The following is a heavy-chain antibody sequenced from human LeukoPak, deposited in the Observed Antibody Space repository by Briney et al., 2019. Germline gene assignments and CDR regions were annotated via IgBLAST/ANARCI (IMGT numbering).Heavy chain of an antibody. Sequence: SETLSLTCTVSGGSISSYYWSWIRQPPGKGLEWIGYIYYSGSTKYNPSLRSRVTISADTSKNQFSLKLSSVTAADTAVYYCARHLRGEQQLSGFDYWGQGTPVTVTS. CDR2: IYYSGST. CDR3: ARHLRGEQQLSGFDY. D-gene: IGHD6-13*01. J-gene: IGHJ4*02. V-gene: IGHV4-59*08. CDR1: GGSISSYY.